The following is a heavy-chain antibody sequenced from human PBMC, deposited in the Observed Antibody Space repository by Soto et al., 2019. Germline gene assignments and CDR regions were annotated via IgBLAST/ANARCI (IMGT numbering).Heavy chain of an antibody. D-gene: IGHD2-21*02. Sequence: PSETLSLTCTVSGGSIGGHYWSLIRHPPGKGLQWIGYMYHTGSTVYNPSFKSRVTISVDTSKNQFSLKLNSVTAADTAVYYCARDLWGYCGTDCYPLDVWGQGTTVT. J-gene: IGHJ6*02. CDR1: GGSIGGHY. V-gene: IGHV4-59*11. CDR3: ARDLWGYCGTDCYPLDV. CDR2: MYHTGST.